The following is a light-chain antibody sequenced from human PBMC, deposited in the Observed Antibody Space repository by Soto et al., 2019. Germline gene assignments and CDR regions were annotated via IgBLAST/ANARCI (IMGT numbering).Light chain of an antibody. Sequence: EIVMTQSPATLSVSPGERATLSCRASQSVSSNLAWYQQKPGQAPRLLIYGASTRATGIPARFSGSGSGTEFTLTISSLQAEDVAVYYCQQYYSTLTFGQGTRLEIK. CDR3: QQYYSTLT. V-gene: IGKV3-15*01. J-gene: IGKJ5*01. CDR2: GAS. CDR1: QSVSSN.